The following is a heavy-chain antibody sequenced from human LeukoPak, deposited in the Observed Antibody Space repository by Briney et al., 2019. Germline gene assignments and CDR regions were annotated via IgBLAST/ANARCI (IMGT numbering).Heavy chain of an antibody. CDR2: MNPNSGNT. CDR3: ARGRLAATGWFDP. CDR1: GYTFTSYY. J-gene: IGHJ5*02. D-gene: IGHD6-25*01. V-gene: IGHV1-8*02. Sequence: ASVKVSCKASGYTFTSYYMHWVRQATGQGLEWMGWMNPNSGNTGYAQKFQGRVTMTRNTSISTAYMELSSLRSEDTAVYYCARGRLAATGWFDPWGQGTLVTVSS.